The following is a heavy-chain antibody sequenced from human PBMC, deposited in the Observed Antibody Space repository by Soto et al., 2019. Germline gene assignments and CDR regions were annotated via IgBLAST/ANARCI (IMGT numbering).Heavy chain of an antibody. V-gene: IGHV4-59*08. D-gene: IGHD2-8*01. CDR2: IYYSGST. CDR3: ARRTVSSGYCTNGVCYLNYYYMDV. Sequence: TMSLTCTASDGSISNDYWSLIRQPPGKGLEWIGYIYYSGSTNYNPSLKSRVTISVDTSKNQFSLRLSSVTAADTAVYYCARRTVSSGYCTNGVCYLNYYYMDVWGKGTTVTVSS. J-gene: IGHJ6*03. CDR1: DGSISNDY.